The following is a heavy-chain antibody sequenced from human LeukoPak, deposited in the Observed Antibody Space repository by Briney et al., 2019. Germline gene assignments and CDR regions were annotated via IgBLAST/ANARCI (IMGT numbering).Heavy chain of an antibody. CDR1: GYTFTSYA. V-gene: IGHV1-3*01. D-gene: IGHD3-10*01. CDR3: ARGGSEGIPMVRGVPLDY. CDR2: INAGNGNT. J-gene: IGHJ4*02. Sequence: ASVKVSCKASGYTFTSYAMHWVRQAPGQRLEWMGWINAGNGNTKYSQKFQGRVTITRDTSASTAYMELSSLRSEDPAVYYCARGGSEGIPMVRGVPLDYWGQGTLVTVSS.